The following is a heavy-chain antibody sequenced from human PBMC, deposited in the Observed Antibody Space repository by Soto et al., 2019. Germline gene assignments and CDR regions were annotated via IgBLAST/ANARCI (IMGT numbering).Heavy chain of an antibody. CDR1: GYPVTAYY. CDR2: INPATGAA. J-gene: IGHJ3*02. CDR3: ARGGGVGVAGSAAFDM. V-gene: IGHV1-2*02. Sequence: QLHLVQSGAVVKKPGASVTVSCSASGYPVTAYYMHWVRQAPGRGLEWMGGINPATGAAKYTQTYPGGVTMTRDTSTSTSLRALIGLPAADTAVFYCARGGGVGVAGSAAFDMWGQGTLVTVSS. D-gene: IGHD3-3*01.